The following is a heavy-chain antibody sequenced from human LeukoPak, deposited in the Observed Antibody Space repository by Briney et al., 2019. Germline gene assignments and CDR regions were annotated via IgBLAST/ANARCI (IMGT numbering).Heavy chain of an antibody. CDR3: AKAGAVVVVAAKYFDY. Sequence: PGGSLRLACAASEFTFSNYGMHWVRQAPGKGLEWVAFIRYDGTNKYYADSVKGRFTISRDNSKNTLYLKMNSLRAEDTAVYYCAKAGAVVVVAAKYFDYWGQGTLVTVSS. J-gene: IGHJ4*02. D-gene: IGHD2-15*01. V-gene: IGHV3-30*02. CDR1: EFTFSNYG. CDR2: IRYDGTNK.